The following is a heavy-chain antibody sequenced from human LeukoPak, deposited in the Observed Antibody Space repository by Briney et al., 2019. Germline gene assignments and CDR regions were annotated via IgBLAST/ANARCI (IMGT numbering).Heavy chain of an antibody. CDR1: GFTFSSYG. V-gene: IGHV3-23*01. J-gene: IGHJ4*02. D-gene: IGHD3-16*01. CDR3: AKDYYDYVWGSLRPIFDY. Sequence: GGSLRLSCAASGFTFSSYGMHWVRQAPGKGLEWVSAISGSGGSTYYADSVKGRFTISRDNSKNTLYLQMNSLRAEDTAVYYCAKDYYDYVWGSLRPIFDYWGQGTLVTVSS. CDR2: ISGSGGST.